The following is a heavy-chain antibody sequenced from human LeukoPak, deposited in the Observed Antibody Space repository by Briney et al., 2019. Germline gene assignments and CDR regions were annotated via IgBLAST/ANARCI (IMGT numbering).Heavy chain of an antibody. CDR3: AKDVWFGELLYDYYYYGMDV. J-gene: IGHJ6*02. CDR2: ISGSGGST. D-gene: IGHD3-10*01. Sequence: GGSLRLSYAASGFTFSSYAMSWVRQAPGKGLEWVSAISGSGGSTYYADSVKGRFTISRDNSKNTLYLQMNSLRAEDTAVYYCAKDVWFGELLYDYYYYGMDVWGQGTTVTVSS. V-gene: IGHV3-23*01. CDR1: GFTFSSYA.